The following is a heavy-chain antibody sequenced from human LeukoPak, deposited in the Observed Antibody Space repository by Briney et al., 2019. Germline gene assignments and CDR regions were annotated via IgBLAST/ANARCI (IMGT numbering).Heavy chain of an antibody. J-gene: IGHJ4*01. CDR2: ISYSGGT. Sequence: SETLSLTCSVSGVSTSSYYWSWIRQSPGKGLEWIGYISYSGGTNYIPSLKSRVTISLDTSKNQFSLQLSSVTAADTAVYYCVRGERLGGDYWGHGTLVTVSS. V-gene: IGHV4-59*01. CDR1: GVSTSSYY. D-gene: IGHD3-10*01. CDR3: VRGERLGGDY.